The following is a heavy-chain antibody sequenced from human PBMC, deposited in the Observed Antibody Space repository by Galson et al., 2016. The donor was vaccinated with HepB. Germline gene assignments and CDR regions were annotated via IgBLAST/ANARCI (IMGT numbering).Heavy chain of an antibody. CDR1: GGSIIRTTFY. CDR3: AREVYSGALDY. Sequence: SETLSLTCTVSGGSIIRTTFYWGWVRQPPGKGLEWIGNIFYSGTTNSNPSLNGRVTISVATSQNQSSLKLSSVTAADTAIYYCAREVYSGALDYWGQGTPVTVSS. J-gene: IGHJ4*02. CDR2: IFYSGTT. V-gene: IGHV4-39*07. D-gene: IGHD6-13*01.